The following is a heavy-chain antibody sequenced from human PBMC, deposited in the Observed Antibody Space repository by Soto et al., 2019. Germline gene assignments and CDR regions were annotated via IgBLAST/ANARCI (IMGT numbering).Heavy chain of an antibody. D-gene: IGHD2-2*01. J-gene: IGHJ4*02. Sequence: GGSLRLSCAASGLTFSNDAMHWVRQAPGKGLEWVAVISNDGSSKYDADSVKGRFTISRDNSQNTLYLQMNNLRSEDTAVYYCARGGDCSSTSCYRPFDYWGQGT. CDR3: ARGGDCSSTSCYRPFDY. CDR1: GLTFSNDA. CDR2: ISNDGSSK. V-gene: IGHV3-30-3*01.